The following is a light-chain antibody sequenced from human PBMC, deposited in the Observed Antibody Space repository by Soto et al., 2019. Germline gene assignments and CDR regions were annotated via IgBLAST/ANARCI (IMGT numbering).Light chain of an antibody. Sequence: EIVMTQSPATLSVSPGERATLSCRASQSISSNLAWYQQKPGQAPRLLIYGTSTSATDIPARFSGSGSETEFTLTINSLQSEDFAVYYCQQYNDWPPYTFGQGTKLEIK. CDR2: GTS. J-gene: IGKJ2*01. CDR1: QSISSN. V-gene: IGKV3-15*01. CDR3: QQYNDWPPYT.